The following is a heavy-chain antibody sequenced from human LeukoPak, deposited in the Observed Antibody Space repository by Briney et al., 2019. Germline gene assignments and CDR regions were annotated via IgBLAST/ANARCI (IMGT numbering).Heavy chain of an antibody. D-gene: IGHD5-12*01. CDR2: ISSSSSYI. CDR3: ARSGRGYDDAFDI. Sequence: SGGSLRLSCAASGFTFSSYSLNWVRQAPGKGLEWVSSISSSSSYIYYADSVKGRFTISRDNAKNSLSLQMNSLRAEDTAVYYCARSGRGYDDAFDIWGQGTMVTVSS. CDR1: GFTFSSYS. V-gene: IGHV3-21*01. J-gene: IGHJ3*02.